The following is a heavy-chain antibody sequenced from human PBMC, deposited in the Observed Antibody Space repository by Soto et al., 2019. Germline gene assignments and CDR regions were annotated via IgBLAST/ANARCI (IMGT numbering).Heavy chain of an antibody. CDR3: ARHVAVATISWGTYGMDV. J-gene: IGHJ6*02. V-gene: IGHV3-74*01. D-gene: IGHD5-12*01. Sequence: EVQLVESGGGLVQPGGSLRLSCAASGFTFSSYWMHWVRQAPGEGLVWVSRINRDGSNTTYADSVKGRFTTSRDNAKNTLFLQMNSLRGEDTAVYDCARHVAVATISWGTYGMDVWGQGTTVTVSS. CDR1: GFTFSSYW. CDR2: INRDGSNT.